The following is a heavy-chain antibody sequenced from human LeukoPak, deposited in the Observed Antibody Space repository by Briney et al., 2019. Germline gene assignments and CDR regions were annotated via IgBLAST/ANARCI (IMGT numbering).Heavy chain of an antibody. V-gene: IGHV3-13*01. CDR2: IGRVGDT. Sequence: TGGSLRLSCASSGFTFSSYDMHWVRQVTGKGLEWVSGIGRVGDTYYPDSVKGRFTISRDNAKNSLYLQMNSLRVGETAVYYCARGGVGHRFGNSPSPYYYYGLDVWGQGTTVTVSS. CDR3: ARGGVGHRFGNSPSPYYYYGLDV. J-gene: IGHJ6*02. D-gene: IGHD3-10*01. CDR1: GFTFSSYD.